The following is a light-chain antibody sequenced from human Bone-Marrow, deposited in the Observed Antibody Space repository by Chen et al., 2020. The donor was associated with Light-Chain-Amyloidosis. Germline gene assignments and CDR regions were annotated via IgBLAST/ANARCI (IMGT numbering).Light chain of an antibody. Sequence: QSSLTQHRSVSVSPGQSVTISCTGTSSDVGGYNYVSWYQQHPGKVPKLMIYDVSKPPSGVPDRFSGSKSGNTASLTISGLQAEDEADYYCCSYAGSYTFSYVFGTGTKVTVL. J-gene: IGLJ1*01. CDR2: DVS. CDR1: SSDVGGYNY. V-gene: IGLV2-11*01. CDR3: CSYAGSYTFSYV.